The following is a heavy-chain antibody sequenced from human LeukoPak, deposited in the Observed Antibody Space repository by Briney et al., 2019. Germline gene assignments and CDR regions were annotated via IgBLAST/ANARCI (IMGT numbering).Heavy chain of an antibody. CDR2: IYYSGST. D-gene: IGHD1-26*01. V-gene: IGHV4-59*01. J-gene: IGHJ3*02. CDR3: ARLGGSTGGAFDI. CDR1: GGSISSYY. Sequence: PSETLSLTCIVSGGSISSYYWSWIRQPPGKGLEWIGYIYYSGSTNYNPSLKSRVTISVDTSKNQFSLKMSSVTAADTAVYYCARLGGSTGGAFDIWGQGTMVTVSS.